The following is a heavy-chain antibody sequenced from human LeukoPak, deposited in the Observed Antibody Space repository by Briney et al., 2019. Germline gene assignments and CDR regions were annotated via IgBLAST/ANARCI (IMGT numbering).Heavy chain of an antibody. CDR1: GFIFEDYG. V-gene: IGHV3-9*01. CDR3: ARGSQVNWFDP. CDR2: ISWNSDTT. J-gene: IGHJ5*02. Sequence: SLRLSCTDSGFIFEDYGMHWVRQRPGKGLEWVSGISWNSDTTAYADSVKGRFTISRDNAKNSPYLQMNSLRAEDTALYYCARGSQVNWFDPWGQGTLVTVSS.